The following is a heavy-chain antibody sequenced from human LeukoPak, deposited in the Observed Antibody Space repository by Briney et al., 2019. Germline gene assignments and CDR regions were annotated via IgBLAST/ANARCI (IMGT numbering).Heavy chain of an antibody. CDR3: ARDNLHFDSSGYYEY. D-gene: IGHD3-22*01. CDR1: GYTFTSYG. Sequence: ASVKVSCKASGYTFTSYGISWVRQAPGQGLEWMGWISAYNGNTNYAQKLQGRVTMTTDTPTSTAYMELRSLRSDDTAVYYCARDNLHFDSSGYYEYWGEGTLVTVSS. J-gene: IGHJ4*02. CDR2: ISAYNGNT. V-gene: IGHV1-18*01.